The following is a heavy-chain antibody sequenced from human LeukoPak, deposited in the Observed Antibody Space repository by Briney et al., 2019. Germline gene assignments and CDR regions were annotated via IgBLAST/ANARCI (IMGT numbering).Heavy chain of an antibody. J-gene: IGHJ4*02. V-gene: IGHV4-59*12. CDR1: GGSIRGYY. Sequence: PSETLSLTCNVSGGSIRGYYWSWIRQPPGKGLEWIAYVHDSGTTNSDPSLKSRVTISLDTSKNQLSLKLNSVTAADTAVYYCARDYGSGDYYFAYWGQGALVTVSP. CDR3: ARDYGSGDYYFAY. D-gene: IGHD3-10*01. CDR2: VHDSGTT.